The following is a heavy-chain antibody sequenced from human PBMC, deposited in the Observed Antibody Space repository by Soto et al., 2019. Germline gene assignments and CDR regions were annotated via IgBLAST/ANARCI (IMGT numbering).Heavy chain of an antibody. CDR2: IKQDGSEK. V-gene: IGHV3-7*03. D-gene: IGHD2-15*01. CDR1: GFTFSSYW. CDR3: ARDRGTYCSGGSCEDDAFDI. Sequence: PGGSLRLSCAASGFTFSSYWMSWVRQAPGKGLEWVANIKQDGSEKYYVDSVKGRFTISRDNAKNSLYLQMNSLRAEDTAVYYCARDRGTYCSGGSCEDDAFDIWGQGTMVTVSS. J-gene: IGHJ3*02.